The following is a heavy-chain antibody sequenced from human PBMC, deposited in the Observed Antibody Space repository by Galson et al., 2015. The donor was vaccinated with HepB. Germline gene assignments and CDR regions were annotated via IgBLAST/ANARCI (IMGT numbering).Heavy chain of an antibody. CDR1: GDSVSSNTAA. D-gene: IGHD2-21*02. CDR2: TYYRSKGYD. V-gene: IGHV6-1*01. Sequence: CTISGDSVSSNTAAWNWIRQSPSRGLEWLGRTYYRSKGYDEYPVSVRSRITFNPDTSKNHFSLQLTSVSPEDTAVYYCARGVTYFDYWGPGTLVIVSS. J-gene: IGHJ4*01. CDR3: ARGVTYFDY.